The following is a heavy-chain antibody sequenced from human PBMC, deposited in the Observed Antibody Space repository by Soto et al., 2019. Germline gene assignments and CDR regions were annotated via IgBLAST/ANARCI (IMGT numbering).Heavy chain of an antibody. CDR2: IYYSGTT. CDR3: ARDQVFGGVPTYDALDI. J-gene: IGHJ3*02. D-gene: IGHD3-3*01. Sequence: QVLLQESGPGLVQPSQTLSLTCTVSGGSISSATYYWRWIRQPPGKGLEWIGYIYYSGTTYYSPSLESRVTISVDTSKDQCSLNLSSVTAADTAGYYCARDQVFGGVPTYDALDIWGQGTKVTVSS. V-gene: IGHV4-31*03. CDR1: GGSISSATYY.